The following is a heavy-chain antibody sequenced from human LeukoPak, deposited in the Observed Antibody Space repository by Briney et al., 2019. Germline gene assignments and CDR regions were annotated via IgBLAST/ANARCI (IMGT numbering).Heavy chain of an antibody. J-gene: IGHJ4*02. D-gene: IGHD6-19*01. CDR1: GGSISSSSYY. CDR3: ARVWGYSTGRQPPTARADFDH. CDR2: IYYSGST. V-gene: IGHV4-39*07. Sequence: PSETLSLTCTVSGGSISSSSYYWGWIRQPPGKGLEWIGSIYYSGSTYYNPSLKSRVTISVDTSKNQFSLKLSSVTAADTAVYYCARVWGYSTGRQPPTARADFDHWGQGTLVTVSS.